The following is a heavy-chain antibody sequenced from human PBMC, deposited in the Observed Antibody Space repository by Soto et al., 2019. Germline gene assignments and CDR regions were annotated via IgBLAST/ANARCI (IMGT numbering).Heavy chain of an antibody. J-gene: IGHJ4*02. CDR2: IWYDGSNK. CDR3: AAATTWNFHFPY. D-gene: IGHD1-7*01. V-gene: IGHV3-33*03. Sequence: QAQLVESGGGVVQPGTSLRLSCAASGFTISTHGMHWVRQAPCKGLEWLANIWYDGSNKFYAESVKGRFSISKDNSKNTLYLQMSILRAEDTAVYYCAAATTWNFHFPYWGQGTQVTVSS. CDR1: GFTISTHG.